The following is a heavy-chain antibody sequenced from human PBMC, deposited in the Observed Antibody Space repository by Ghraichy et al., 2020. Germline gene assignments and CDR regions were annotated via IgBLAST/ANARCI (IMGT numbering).Heavy chain of an antibody. CDR1: GGSISSYY. J-gene: IGHJ6*02. CDR3: ARAKYYDFWSGYYYYYYYGMDV. Sequence: SETLSLTCTVSGGSISSYYWSWIRQPPGKGLEWIGYIYYSGSTNYNPSLKSRVTISVDTSKNQFSLKLSSVTAADTAVYYCARAKYYDFWSGYYYYYYYGMDVWGQGTTVTVSS. V-gene: IGHV4-59*01. D-gene: IGHD3-3*01. CDR2: IYYSGST.